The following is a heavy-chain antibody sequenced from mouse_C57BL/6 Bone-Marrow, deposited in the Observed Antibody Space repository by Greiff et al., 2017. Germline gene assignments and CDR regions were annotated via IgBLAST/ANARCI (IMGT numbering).Heavy chain of an antibody. CDR2: IYPGDGDT. D-gene: IGHD4-1*01. CDR3: ARETGHWYFDV. J-gene: IGHJ1*03. Sequence: QVQLQPSGPELVKPGASVKISCKASGYAFRSSWMTWVKQRPGTGLEWIGRIYPGDGDTNCNGKFKGKATLTADKSSSTAYMQLSSLTSEDSAVYFCARETGHWYFDVWGTGTTVTVSS. V-gene: IGHV1-82*01. CDR1: GYAFRSSW.